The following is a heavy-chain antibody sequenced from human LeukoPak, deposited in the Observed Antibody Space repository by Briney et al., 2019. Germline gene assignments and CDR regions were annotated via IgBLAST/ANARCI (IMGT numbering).Heavy chain of an antibody. J-gene: IGHJ4*02. Sequence: SETLSLTCTVSGGSISSYYWSWIRQPPGKGLEWIGYIYYSGSTNYNPSLKSRVTISVDTSKNQFSLKLSSVTAADTAVYYCARTIYGSGSYLEVDWGQGTLVTVSS. CDR3: ARTIYGSGSYLEVD. CDR1: GGSISSYY. CDR2: IYYSGST. V-gene: IGHV4-59*08. D-gene: IGHD3-10*01.